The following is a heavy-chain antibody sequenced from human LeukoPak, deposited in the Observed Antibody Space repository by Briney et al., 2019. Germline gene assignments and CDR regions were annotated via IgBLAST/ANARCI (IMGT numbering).Heavy chain of an antibody. CDR1: GFTFSAYS. CDR3: ARGGSSEIDY. Sequence: GGSLRLSCAASGFTFSAYSMNWVRQAPGKGLEWVSSITSSSSYIYYADSVKGRFTISRGNAKNSLYLEMNSLRAEDTAVYYCARGGSSEIDYWGQGTLVTVSS. D-gene: IGHD6-13*01. CDR2: ITSSSSYI. J-gene: IGHJ4*02. V-gene: IGHV3-21*01.